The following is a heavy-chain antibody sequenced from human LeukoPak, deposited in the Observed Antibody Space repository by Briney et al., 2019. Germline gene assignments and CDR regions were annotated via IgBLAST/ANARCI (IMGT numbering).Heavy chain of an antibody. CDR2: ISRTSHTI. CDR1: GFTFSSYS. V-gene: IGHV3-48*02. J-gene: IGHJ4*02. Sequence: PGGSLRLSCAASGFTFSSYSMNWVRQAPGKGREWVSYISRTSHTIYYADSVKGRFTISRDNAKNSLYLQMNSLRDEDTAVYYCARSTHYYDSSGYLYPSFFDYWGQGNLVTVSS. CDR3: ARSTHYYDSSGYLYPSFFDY. D-gene: IGHD3-22*01.